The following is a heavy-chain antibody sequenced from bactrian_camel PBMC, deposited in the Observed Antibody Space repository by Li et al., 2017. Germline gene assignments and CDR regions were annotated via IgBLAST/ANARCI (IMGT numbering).Heavy chain of an antibody. CDR2: IYSSTGRT. V-gene: IGHV3S40*01. Sequence: VQLVESGGGSVPSGGALRLSCAASANTLKIYCMSWFRQVPGKEREAVAAIYSSTGRTYYAAAVRGRFTISRDNAKNTVYLQLNSLKSEDTARYSCSNGADRGQGTQVTVS. CDR1: ANTLKIYC. J-gene: IGHJ4*01.